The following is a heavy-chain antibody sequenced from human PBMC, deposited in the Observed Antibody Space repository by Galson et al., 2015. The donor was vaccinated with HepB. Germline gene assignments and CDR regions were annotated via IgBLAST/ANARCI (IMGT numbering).Heavy chain of an antibody. CDR1: GGTFSNHA. Sequence: SVKVSCKASGGTFSNHAISWVRQAPGQGLEWMGGISPNSSTANPAQKFQDRVTITADESTRTAYMELSSLSSEDTAVYYCARARESVYYYVNSDFYYYAVDIGGQGPTVTASS. V-gene: IGHV1-69*13. CDR2: ISPNSSTA. D-gene: IGHD3-22*01. J-gene: IGHJ6*02. CDR3: ARARESVYYYVNSDFYYYAVDI.